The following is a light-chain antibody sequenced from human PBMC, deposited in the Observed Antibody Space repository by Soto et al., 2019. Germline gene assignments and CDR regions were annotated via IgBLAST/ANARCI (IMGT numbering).Light chain of an antibody. Sequence: EFVLRQSPGTLSLSPGERATLSCRASQSLSSDDFAWYQQKPGQAPRLLIYSTSRRTSGVPDRFTASGSGTDFTLTISRLEPEDFAVYYCQKYDNLPCTFGQGTRLEIK. J-gene: IGKJ2*02. CDR2: STS. CDR1: QSLSSDD. CDR3: QKYDNLPCT. V-gene: IGKV3-20*01.